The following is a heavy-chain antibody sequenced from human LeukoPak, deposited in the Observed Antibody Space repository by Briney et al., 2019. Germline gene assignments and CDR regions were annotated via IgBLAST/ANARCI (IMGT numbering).Heavy chain of an antibody. CDR3: ARELGRNAFDI. D-gene: IGHD7-27*01. CDR1: GYTFTDNH. J-gene: IGHJ3*02. V-gene: IGHV1-2*02. CDR2: INPNSGGT. Sequence: ASVKVSFKASGYTFTDNHMYWIRQAPGQGPECMGWINPNSGGTNYAQKFQGRITMTRDTSISTAYMGLSRLTSDDTAIYFCARELGRNAFDIWGQGTMVTVSP.